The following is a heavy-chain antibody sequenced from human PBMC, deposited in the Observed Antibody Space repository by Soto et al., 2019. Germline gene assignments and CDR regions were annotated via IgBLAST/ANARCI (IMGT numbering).Heavy chain of an antibody. D-gene: IGHD4-17*01. CDR1: GFTLSTSA. J-gene: IGHJ3*02. CDR3: ARAQPSTGDSFDI. Sequence: GGSLRLSCAASGFTLSTSAMNWVRQAPGKGLEWVSCISSSGKYIYYADSVKGRFNISRDSAKNSLYLQMNSLEDEDTAVYYCARAQPSTGDSFDIWGQGTTVTVSS. CDR2: ISSSGKYI. V-gene: IGHV3-21*01.